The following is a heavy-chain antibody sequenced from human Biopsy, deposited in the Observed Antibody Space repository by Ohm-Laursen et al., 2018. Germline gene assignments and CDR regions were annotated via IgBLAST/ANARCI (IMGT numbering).Heavy chain of an antibody. D-gene: IGHD3-22*01. CDR2: INHSGRT. V-gene: IGHV4-34*01. Sequence: SETLSLTCTVYGESFNGYYWSWIRQTPGKGLEWIGEINHSGRTNYNPSLKSRVTTSVGTSKNQFSLKVRSVTAADTAVYYCVRGVDYYDPYHYYALDVWGQGTTVTVSS. CDR3: VRGVDYYDPYHYYALDV. CDR1: GESFNGYY. J-gene: IGHJ6*02.